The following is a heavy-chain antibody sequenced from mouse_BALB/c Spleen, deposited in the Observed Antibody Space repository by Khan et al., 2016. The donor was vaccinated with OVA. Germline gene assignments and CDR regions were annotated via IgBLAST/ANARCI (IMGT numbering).Heavy chain of an antibody. V-gene: IGHV3-6*02. CDR1: GYSITSGYY. CDR3: ARDYRPRYFDV. CDR2: ISYDGSN. Sequence: EVKLVESGPGLVKPSQSLSLTCSVTGYSITSGYYWNWIRQFPGNKLEWMGYISYDGSNNYKPSLKNRISITRDTSKNQFFLKLNSVTTEDTATYYCARDYRPRYFDVWGAGTTVTVSS. J-gene: IGHJ1*01.